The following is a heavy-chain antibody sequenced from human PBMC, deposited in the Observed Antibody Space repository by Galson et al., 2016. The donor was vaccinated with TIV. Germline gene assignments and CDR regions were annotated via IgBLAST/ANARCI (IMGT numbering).Heavy chain of an antibody. Sequence: PALVKPTQTLTLTCTFSGFSLTTSGLCVSWIRQPPGKALEWLARIDWDDDIYYNTSLRTRHTISKETSKNQVVLTMPNMDPVDTATYYCARMEYYDDRSDSYYFDRWGQGTLVTVSS. CDR2: IDWDDDI. V-gene: IGHV2-70*11. D-gene: IGHD3-22*01. CDR3: ARMEYYDDRSDSYYFDR. J-gene: IGHJ5*02. CDR1: GFSLTTSGLC.